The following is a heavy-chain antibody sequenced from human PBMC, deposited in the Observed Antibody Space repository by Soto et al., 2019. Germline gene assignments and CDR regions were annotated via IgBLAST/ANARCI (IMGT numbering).Heavy chain of an antibody. CDR1: GYTFTSYA. CDR3: ARNLRYDAFDI. Sequence: ASVKVSCKASGYTFTSYAMHWVRQAPGQRLEWMGWINAGNGNTKYSQKFQGRVTMTTDTSTSTAYMELRSLRSDDAAVYYCARNLRYDAFDIWGQGTMVTVSS. V-gene: IGHV1-3*01. J-gene: IGHJ3*02. CDR2: INAGNGNT. D-gene: IGHD1-1*01.